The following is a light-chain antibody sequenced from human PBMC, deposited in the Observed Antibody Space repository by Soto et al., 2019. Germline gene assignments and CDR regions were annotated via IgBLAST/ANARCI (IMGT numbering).Light chain of an antibody. CDR3: QQYYDNPYS. CDR2: WAS. Sequence: DIVVTQSPESLSVSLGERATIRCKSSHSVLYGRNNKHYLAWYQQKAGQSPKLLIYWASTREPGVPDRFSGSGSGTDFTLTISSLQAEDVAMYYCQQYYDNPYSFGQGTKLEIK. J-gene: IGKJ2*01. CDR1: HSVLYGRNNKHY. V-gene: IGKV4-1*01.